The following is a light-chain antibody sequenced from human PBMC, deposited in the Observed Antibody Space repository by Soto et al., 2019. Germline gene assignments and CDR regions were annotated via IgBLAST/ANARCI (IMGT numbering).Light chain of an antibody. CDR3: QQGSDWPPRYT. J-gene: IGKJ2*01. CDR1: QSVSNS. CDR2: GIS. Sequence: EMVLTQSPATLSLSPGERVTLSCRASQSVSNSLVWYQQKAGQAPRLLIYGISYRATGVPARFSGSGSGTDFTLTISSLEPEDLAIYYCQQGSDWPPRYTFGQGTKLEI. V-gene: IGKV3-11*01.